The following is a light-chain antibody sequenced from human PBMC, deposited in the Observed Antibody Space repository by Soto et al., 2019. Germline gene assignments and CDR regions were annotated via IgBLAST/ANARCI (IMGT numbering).Light chain of an antibody. CDR2: EGS. CDR3: CSYAGSSTSYV. CDR1: SGDVGSYNL. J-gene: IGLJ1*01. V-gene: IGLV2-23*01. Sequence: VLTQPASVTGSPGQSITISCTGTSGDVGSYNLVSWYQQHPGKAPKLMIYEGSKRPLGVSNRFSGSKSGNTASLTISGLQAEDEADYYCCSYAGSSTSYVFGTGTKVTVL.